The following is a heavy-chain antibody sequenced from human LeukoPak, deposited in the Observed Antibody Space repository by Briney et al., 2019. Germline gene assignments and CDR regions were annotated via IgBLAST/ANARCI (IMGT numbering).Heavy chain of an antibody. CDR1: GGSISSSSYY. CDR2: INHSGST. J-gene: IGHJ4*02. V-gene: IGHV4-39*07. Sequence: SETLSLTCTVSGGSISSSSYYWSWIRQPPGKGLEWIGEINHSGSTNYNPSLKSRVTISVDTSKNQFSLKLSSVTAADTAVYYCAVGYYFDYWGQGTLVTVSS. CDR3: AVGYYFDY.